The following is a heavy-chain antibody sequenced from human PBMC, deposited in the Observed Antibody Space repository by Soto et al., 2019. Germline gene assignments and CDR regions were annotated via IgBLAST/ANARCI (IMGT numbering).Heavy chain of an antibody. CDR2: IYYSGST. CDR1: GGSISSGGYY. Sequence: QVQLQESGPGLVKPSQTLSLTCTVSGGSISSGGYYWSWIRQHPGKGLEWIGYIYYSGSTYYNPSLKNRVTISVDPSKNQFSLKLSSVTAADTAVYYCARVITMVRGVILTGNYYGMDVWGQGTTVTVSS. D-gene: IGHD3-10*01. V-gene: IGHV4-31*03. J-gene: IGHJ6*02. CDR3: ARVITMVRGVILTGNYYGMDV.